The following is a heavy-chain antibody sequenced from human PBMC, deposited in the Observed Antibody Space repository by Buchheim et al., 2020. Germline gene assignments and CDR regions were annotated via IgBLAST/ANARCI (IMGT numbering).Heavy chain of an antibody. CDR1: GYTFTSYD. CDR2: INPNSGNT. Sequence: QVQLVQSGAEVKKPGASVKVSCKASGYTFTSYDINCVRQATGQGLEWMGWINPNSGNTGYAQKFQGRVTMTRNTSISTAYMELSSLRSEDTAVYYCARVPAMDPFYYYYYMDVWGKGTT. V-gene: IGHV1-8*01. CDR3: ARVPAMDPFYYYYYMDV. J-gene: IGHJ6*03. D-gene: IGHD5-18*01.